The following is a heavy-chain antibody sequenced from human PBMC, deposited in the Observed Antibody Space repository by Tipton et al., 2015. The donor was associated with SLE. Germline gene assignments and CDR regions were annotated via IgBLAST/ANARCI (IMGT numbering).Heavy chain of an antibody. D-gene: IGHD6-19*01. V-gene: IGHV3-74*01. CDR2: INNDGTNT. CDR1: GFAFSKYW. CDR3: TRSFVAAPFDS. Sequence: AVSGFAFSKYWMHWVRQAPGKGLVWVSRINNDGTNTGYADSVKGRFTISRDNAKNTLFLQMNSLRVDDTAIYYCTRSFVAAPFDSWGQGTLVSVPS. J-gene: IGHJ4*02.